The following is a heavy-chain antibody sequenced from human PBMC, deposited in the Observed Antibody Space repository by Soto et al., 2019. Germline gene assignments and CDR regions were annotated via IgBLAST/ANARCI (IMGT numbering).Heavy chain of an antibody. CDR3: ARHLGYCSSTSCPNDAFDI. D-gene: IGHD2-2*01. CDR2: IDPSDSYT. Sequence: GESLKSSCKGSGYSFTSYWISWVRQMPGKGLEWMGRIDPSDSYTNYSPSFQGHVTISADKSISTAYLQWSSLKASDTAMYYCARHLGYCSSTSCPNDAFDIWGQGTMVTVSS. J-gene: IGHJ3*02. CDR1: GYSFTSYW. V-gene: IGHV5-10-1*01.